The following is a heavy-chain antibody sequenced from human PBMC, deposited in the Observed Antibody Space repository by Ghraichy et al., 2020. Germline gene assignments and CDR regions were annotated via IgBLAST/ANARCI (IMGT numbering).Heavy chain of an antibody. CDR2: IKQDGSEK. D-gene: IGHD3-9*01. Sequence: LSLTCAASGFTFSSYWMSWVRQAPGKGLEWVANIKQDGSEKYYVDSVKGRFTISRDNAKNSLYLQMNSLRAEDTAVYYCARDGLGSERYFDWLLPSAYYYYGMDVWGQGTTVTVSS. V-gene: IGHV3-7*01. J-gene: IGHJ6*02. CDR3: ARDGLGSERYFDWLLPSAYYYYGMDV. CDR1: GFTFSSYW.